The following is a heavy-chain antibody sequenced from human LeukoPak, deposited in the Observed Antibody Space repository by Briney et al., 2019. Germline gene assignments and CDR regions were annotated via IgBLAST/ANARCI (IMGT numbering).Heavy chain of an antibody. Sequence: PSETLSLTCTVSGGSISSGDYYWSWIRQPPGKGLEWIGYIYYSGSTYYNPSLKSRVTISVDTSKNQFSLKLSSVTAADTAVYYCARAGEQRDDAFDIWGQGTMVTVSS. CDR3: ARAGEQRDDAFDI. D-gene: IGHD3-16*01. V-gene: IGHV4-30-4*02. CDR1: GGSISSGDYY. J-gene: IGHJ3*02. CDR2: IYYSGST.